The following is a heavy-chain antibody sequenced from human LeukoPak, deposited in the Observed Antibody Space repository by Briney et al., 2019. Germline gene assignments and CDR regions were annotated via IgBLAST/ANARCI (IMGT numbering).Heavy chain of an antibody. J-gene: IGHJ4*02. D-gene: IGHD2-21*02. CDR2: ISWNSGSI. CDR3: AESPCGGDCYSFDY. V-gene: IGHV3-9*03. CDR1: GFTFDDYA. Sequence: GGSLRLSCAASGFTFDDYAMHWVRQAPGKGLEWVSGISWNSGSIGYADSVKGRFTISRDNAKNSLYLQMNSLRAEDMALYYCAESPCGGDCYSFDYWGQGTLVTVSS.